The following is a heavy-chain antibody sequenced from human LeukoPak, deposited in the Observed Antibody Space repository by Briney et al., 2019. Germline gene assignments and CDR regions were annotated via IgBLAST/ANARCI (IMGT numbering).Heavy chain of an antibody. J-gene: IGHJ4*02. D-gene: IGHD1-1*01. Sequence: GGSLRLSCGAYAFTFSSYWMHWLRQAPGKGLVGVTRFNIAGSSTIYADSVKRRSTISRDNAKNTLYLQMNSLRAEDTAVYYCARDGTASIPNDFWGQGTRVTVSS. V-gene: IGHV3-74*01. CDR1: AFTFSSYW. CDR3: ARDGTASIPNDF. CDR2: FNIAGSST.